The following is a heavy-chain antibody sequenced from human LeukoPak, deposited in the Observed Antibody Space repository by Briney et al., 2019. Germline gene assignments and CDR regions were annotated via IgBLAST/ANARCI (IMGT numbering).Heavy chain of an antibody. CDR3: ARTGTVTTDY. CDR1: GGSISTGGYY. V-gene: IGHV4-31*03. CDR2: IYYSGST. D-gene: IGHD4-17*01. J-gene: IGHJ4*02. Sequence: SETLSLTCTVSGGSISTGGYYWSWIRQHPGRGLEWIGNIYYSGSTYYNPSLKSRVTISVDTSKNHFSLKLSSVTAADTAVYYCARTGTVTTDYWGQGTLVTVSS.